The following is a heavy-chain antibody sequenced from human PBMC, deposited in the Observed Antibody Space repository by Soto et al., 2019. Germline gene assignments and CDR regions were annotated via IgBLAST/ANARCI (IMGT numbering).Heavy chain of an antibody. D-gene: IGHD3-16*02. CDR2: IYHSGST. CDR1: GGSISSSNW. J-gene: IGHJ5*02. CDR3: TRYRWFDA. Sequence: SETLSLTCAVSGGSISSSNWWSWVRQPPGKGLEWIGEIYHSGSTNYNPSLKGRFTISRDNAKSSLYLQMNSLRAEDTAVYYCTRYRWFDAWGQGTLVTVSS. V-gene: IGHV4-4*02.